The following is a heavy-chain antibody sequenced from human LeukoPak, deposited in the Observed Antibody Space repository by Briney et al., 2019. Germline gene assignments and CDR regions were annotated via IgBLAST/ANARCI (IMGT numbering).Heavy chain of an antibody. CDR2: INRDGRDD. CDR1: GFTFSDYW. V-gene: IGHV3-7*01. CDR3: ARDGRQPYSRDV. J-gene: IGHJ6*02. D-gene: IGHD1-26*01. Sequence: GGSLRLSCAASGFTFSDYWMSWLRQPPGQGLEWVANINRDGRDDYHVAPVKGRFTIARDNANNLLSLEMNSLRAEDTAVYCGARDGRQPYSRDVWGQGTTVIVS.